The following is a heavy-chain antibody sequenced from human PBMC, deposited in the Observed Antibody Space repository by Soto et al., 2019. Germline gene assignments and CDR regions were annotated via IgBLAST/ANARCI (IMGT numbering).Heavy chain of an antibody. D-gene: IGHD3-9*01. V-gene: IGHV3-53*04. CDR2: IYSGGST. CDR3: ARGRRYFDWLLPKKSQPYYYYGMDV. CDR1: GFTVSSNY. Sequence: GGSLRLSCAASGFTVSSNYMSWVRQAPGKGLEWVSVIYSGGSTYYADSVKGRFTISRHNSKNTLYLQMNSLRAEDTAVYYCARGRRYFDWLLPKKSQPYYYYGMDVWGQGTTVTVSS. J-gene: IGHJ6*02.